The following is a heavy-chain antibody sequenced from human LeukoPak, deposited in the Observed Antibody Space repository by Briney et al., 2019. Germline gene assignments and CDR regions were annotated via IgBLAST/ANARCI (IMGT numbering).Heavy chain of an antibody. CDR3: ARDRSEDILTGYWWEKDAFDI. CDR1: GGSISSSSYY. V-gene: IGHV4-39*07. CDR2: IYYSGST. J-gene: IGHJ3*02. D-gene: IGHD3-9*01. Sequence: KPSETLSLTCTVSGGSISSSSYYWGWIRQPPGKGLEWIGSIYYSGSTYYNPSLKSRVTISVDTSKNQFSLKLSSVTAADTAVYYCARDRSEDILTGYWWEKDAFDIWGQGTMVTVSS.